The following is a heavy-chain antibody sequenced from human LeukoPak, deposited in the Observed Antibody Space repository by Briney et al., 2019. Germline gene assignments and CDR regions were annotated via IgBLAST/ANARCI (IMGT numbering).Heavy chain of an antibody. D-gene: IGHD1-26*01. V-gene: IGHV4-34*01. CDR3: ARESGDY. CDR2: INHSGST. Sequence: PSETLSLTCAVYGGSFSGYYWSWIRQPPGKGLEWIGEINHSGSTYYNPSLKSRVTISVDTSKNQFSLKLSSVTAADTAVYYCARESGDYWGQGTLVTVSS. J-gene: IGHJ4*02. CDR1: GGSFSGYY.